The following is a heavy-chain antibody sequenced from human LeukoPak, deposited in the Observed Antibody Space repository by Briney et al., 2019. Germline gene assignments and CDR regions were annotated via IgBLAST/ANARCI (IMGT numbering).Heavy chain of an antibody. J-gene: IGHJ4*02. Sequence: GGSLRLSCAASGFNLSSHEMNWVRQAPGQGLEWISYISSTATTRYYADSVKGRFTVSKDNARNELFLQMNSLRAEDTAVYYCVREYFSYGDRYFDYWRQGTLVTVSS. CDR1: GFNLSSHE. CDR2: ISSTATTR. D-gene: IGHD4-17*01. V-gene: IGHV3-48*03. CDR3: VREYFSYGDRYFDY.